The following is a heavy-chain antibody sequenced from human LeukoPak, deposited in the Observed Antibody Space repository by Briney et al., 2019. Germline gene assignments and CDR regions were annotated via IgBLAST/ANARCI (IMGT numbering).Heavy chain of an antibody. J-gene: IGHJ3*02. V-gene: IGHV4-30-2*01. D-gene: IGHD1-7*01. CDR3: AVELELTPHAFGI. CDR1: GGSISSGGYY. Sequence: SQTLSLTCTVSGGSISSGGYYWSWIRQPPGKGLEWIGYIYHSGSTYYNPSLKSRVTISVDTSKNQFSLKLSSVTAADTAVYYCAVELELTPHAFGIWGQGTMVTVSS. CDR2: IYHSGST.